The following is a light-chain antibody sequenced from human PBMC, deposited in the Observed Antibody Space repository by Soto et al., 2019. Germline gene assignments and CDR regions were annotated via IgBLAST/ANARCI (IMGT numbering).Light chain of an antibody. CDR2: EGN. Sequence: QSALTQPASVSGSPGQSITISCTGTSSDVGSYNLVSWYQQHPGKAPKLMIYEGNKRPSGVSNRFSGSKSGNTASLTISGLQAEDEADYYCSAYAGSSTLFVFGTGTKVTVL. J-gene: IGLJ1*01. CDR3: SAYAGSSTLFV. CDR1: SSDVGSYNL. V-gene: IGLV2-23*01.